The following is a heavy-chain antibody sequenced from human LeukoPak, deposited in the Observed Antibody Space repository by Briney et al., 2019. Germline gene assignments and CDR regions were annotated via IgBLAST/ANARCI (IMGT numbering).Heavy chain of an antibody. CDR2: ISYDGSNK. CDR1: GFTFSSYG. V-gene: IGHV3-30*18. D-gene: IGHD2-21*02. CDR3: AKVLGGGGDFDAFDI. J-gene: IGHJ3*02. Sequence: TGGSLRLSCAASGFTFSSYGMHWVRQAPGKGLEWVAVISYDGSNKYYADSVKGRFTISRDNSKNTLYLQMNSLRAEDTAVYYCAKVLGGGGDFDAFDIWGQGTMVTVSS.